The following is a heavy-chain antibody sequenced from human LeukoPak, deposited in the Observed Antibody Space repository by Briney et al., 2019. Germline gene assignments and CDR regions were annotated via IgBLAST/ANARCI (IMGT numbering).Heavy chain of an antibody. J-gene: IGHJ4*02. V-gene: IGHV3-23*01. D-gene: IGHD3-22*01. CDR2: ISGSGGST. CDR1: GFTSSSYA. Sequence: GGSLRLSCAASGFTSSSYAMSWVRQAPGKGLEWVSAISGSGGSTYYADSVKGRFTISRDNSKNTLYLQMNSLRAEDTAVYYCARDPHYYYDSSGYSGGFDYWGQGTLVTVSS. CDR3: ARDPHYYYDSSGYSGGFDY.